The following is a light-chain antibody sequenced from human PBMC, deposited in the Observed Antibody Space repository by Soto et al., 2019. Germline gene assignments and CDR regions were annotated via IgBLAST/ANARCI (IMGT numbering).Light chain of an antibody. J-gene: IGKJ1*01. CDR1: QSVSSN. V-gene: IGKV3-15*01. CDR3: QQNNHWCT. Sequence: EIVMTQSPATLSVSPGERATLSCRASQSVSSNLAWYQQKPGQAPRLLIYGASTRATGIPARFSGSGSGTEFTLTISSLQSEDFAVYYCQQNNHWCTVGQGTKVEIK. CDR2: GAS.